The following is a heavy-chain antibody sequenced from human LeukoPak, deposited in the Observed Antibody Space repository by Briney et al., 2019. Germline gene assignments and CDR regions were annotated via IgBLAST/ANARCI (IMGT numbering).Heavy chain of an antibody. D-gene: IGHD6-13*01. Sequence: PGGSLRLSCAASGFTFSSYEMNWVRQAPGKGLEWVSYISSSGGTIYYADSVKGRFTISRDNSKNTLYLQMNSLRAEDTAVYYCAKKGLERSSDSWYDYWGQGTLVTVSS. CDR1: GFTFSSYE. J-gene: IGHJ4*02. CDR2: ISSSGGTI. CDR3: AKKGLERSSDSWYDY. V-gene: IGHV3-48*03.